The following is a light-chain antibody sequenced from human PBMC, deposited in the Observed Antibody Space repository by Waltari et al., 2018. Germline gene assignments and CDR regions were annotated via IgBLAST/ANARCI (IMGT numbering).Light chain of an antibody. Sequence: QLVLTQSPSASASLGASVKLTCTLSSGHSSNIIAWLQQQPEKGPRYLMKVNSDGSNSKGAEVPDRFAGSSSGAERYLTISSLQSEDEADYYCQTGGHGTWVFGGGTKLTVL. CDR2: VNSDGSN. J-gene: IGLJ3*02. CDR1: SGHSSNI. CDR3: QTGGHGTWV. V-gene: IGLV4-69*01.